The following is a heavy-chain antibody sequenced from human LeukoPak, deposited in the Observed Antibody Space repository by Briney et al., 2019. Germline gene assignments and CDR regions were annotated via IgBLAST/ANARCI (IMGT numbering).Heavy chain of an antibody. J-gene: IGHJ4*02. V-gene: IGHV3-74*01. CDR2: TNGDGTDT. D-gene: IGHD3-10*01. CDR1: GFSFSSYW. CDR3: TRDSHGGVDY. Sequence: GGSLRLSCAASGFSFSSYWMHWVRQAPGMGLEWVSRTNGDGTDTIYADSVMGRLTISRDNARNTLYLQMNSLRAEDTAMYYCTRDSHGGVDYWGQGTLVTVSS.